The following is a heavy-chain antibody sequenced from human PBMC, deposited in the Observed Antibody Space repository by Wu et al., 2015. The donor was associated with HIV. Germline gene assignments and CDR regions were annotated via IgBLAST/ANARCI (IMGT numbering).Heavy chain of an antibody. CDR2: IIPIFGKA. CDR1: GDTFSTST. D-gene: IGHD4-17*01. Sequence: QVHLVQSGAEVKKPRSSVKVSCKASGDTFSTSTFTWVRQTPGQGLQWMGGIIPIFGKAHYARRLQGKVTITADESTNTVYMELRSLKSEDTAIYYCARAKSLVGDRRSNWFDPWGQGTLVTVSS. V-gene: IGHV1-69*12. CDR3: ARAKSLVGDRRSNWFDP. J-gene: IGHJ5*02.